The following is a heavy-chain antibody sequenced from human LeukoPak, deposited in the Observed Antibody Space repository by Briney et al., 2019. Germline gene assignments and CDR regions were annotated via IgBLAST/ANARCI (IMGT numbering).Heavy chain of an antibody. CDR1: GFTASSNH. Sequence: GGSLRLSCAASGFTASSNHMSWVRQAPGKGLERVSVIYSSGSTYYADSVKGRFTISRDNSKNTLYLQMNSLRAEDTAVYYCARGVVWGVGFDYWGQGTLVTVSS. V-gene: IGHV3-53*01. D-gene: IGHD3-10*01. CDR2: IYSSGST. CDR3: ARGVVWGVGFDY. J-gene: IGHJ4*02.